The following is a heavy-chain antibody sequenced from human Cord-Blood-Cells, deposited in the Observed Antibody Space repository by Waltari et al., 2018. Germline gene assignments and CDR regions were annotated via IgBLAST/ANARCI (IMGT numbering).Heavy chain of an antibody. Sequence: QLQLQESGPGLVKPSETLSLTCTVSGGSISSSSYYWGWIRQPPGKGLEWIGSIYYSGSTYYSPSLQSRVTISVDTSKNQFSLKLSSVTAADTAVYYCARQQDSSGWYYYYGMDVWGQGTTVTVSS. J-gene: IGHJ6*02. CDR2: IYYSGST. V-gene: IGHV4-39*01. CDR1: GGSISSSSYY. D-gene: IGHD6-19*01. CDR3: ARQQDSSGWYYYYGMDV.